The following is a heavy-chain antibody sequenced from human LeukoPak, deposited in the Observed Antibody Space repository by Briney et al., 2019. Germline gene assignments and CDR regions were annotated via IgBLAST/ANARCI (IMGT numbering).Heavy chain of an antibody. D-gene: IGHD3-22*01. J-gene: IGHJ4*02. Sequence: SQTLSLTCTVSGASISSGHYYWSWIRQPPGRGLEWIGYIYYSGSTHYNPSLKSRVTISVDTSKNQFSLRMTSVTAADTAVYYCARRDRGSGYYYEDYWGQGTLVTVSS. V-gene: IGHV4-30-4*08. CDR1: GASISSGHYY. CDR3: ARRDRGSGYYYEDY. CDR2: IYYSGST.